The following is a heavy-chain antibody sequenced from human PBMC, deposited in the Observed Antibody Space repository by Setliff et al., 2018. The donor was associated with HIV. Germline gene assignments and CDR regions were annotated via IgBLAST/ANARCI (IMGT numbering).Heavy chain of an antibody. CDR1: GFTFSSYE. V-gene: IGHV3-48*03. D-gene: IGHD3-10*01. CDR3: ARDQLAMVRRNGMDV. Sequence: GGSLRLSCAASGFTFSSYEMNWVRQAPGKGLEWVSYISSSGSTIYYADSVKGRFTISRDNAKNSLYLQMNSLRAEDTAVYYCARDQLAMVRRNGMDVWGQGTTVTVSS. J-gene: IGHJ6*02. CDR2: ISSSGSTI.